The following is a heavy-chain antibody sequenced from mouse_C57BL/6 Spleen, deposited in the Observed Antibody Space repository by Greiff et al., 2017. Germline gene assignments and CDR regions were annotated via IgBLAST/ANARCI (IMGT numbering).Heavy chain of an antibody. D-gene: IGHD1-1*01. CDR3: ARDYGSDY. J-gene: IGHJ2*01. CDR2: INPYNGGT. Sequence: VQLQQSGPVLVKPGASVKMSCKASGYTFTDYYMNWVKQSHGKSLEWIGVINPYNGGTSYNQKFKGKATLTVVKSSSTAYMELNSLTSEDSAVYYCARDYGSDYWGQGTTLTVSS. CDR1: GYTFTDYY. V-gene: IGHV1-19*01.